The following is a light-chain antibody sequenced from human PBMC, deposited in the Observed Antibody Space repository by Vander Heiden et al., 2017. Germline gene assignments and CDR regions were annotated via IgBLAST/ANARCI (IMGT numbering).Light chain of an antibody. CDR1: QSVSSN. CDR3: QQYYNRLLT. V-gene: IGKV3-15*01. CDR2: GAS. J-gene: IGKJ4*01. Sequence: DIVMMQSPATLSVSPGERATLSCRASQSVSSNLAWYQQKPGKAPRLLIYGASTMATGIPARFSGSGSGTEFTLTISSLQSEDFAVYYCQQYYNRLLTFGGGTKVEIK.